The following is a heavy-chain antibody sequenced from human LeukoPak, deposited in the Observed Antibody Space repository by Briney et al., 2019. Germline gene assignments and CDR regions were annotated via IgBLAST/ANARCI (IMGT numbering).Heavy chain of an antibody. D-gene: IGHD5-24*01. Sequence: SQTLSLTWAISGDSVSSNCAAWNWLRQTPSRGLEWLGRTYYRSKWYTGYAVSAKSRITINPDTSKNQFAVQRNSVTPEYMAVYECARGEDGYIDYWGQGTLGTVSS. CDR3: ARGEDGYIDY. CDR2: TYYRSKWYT. V-gene: IGHV6-1*01. J-gene: IGHJ4*02. CDR1: GDSVSSNCAA.